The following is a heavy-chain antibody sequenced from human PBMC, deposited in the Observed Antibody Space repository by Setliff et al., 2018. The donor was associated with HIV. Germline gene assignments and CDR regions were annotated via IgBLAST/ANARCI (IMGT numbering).Heavy chain of an antibody. CDR1: NYSISRGYY. V-gene: IGHV4-38-2*02. J-gene: IGHJ4*02. CDR3: ARRGGELQD. D-gene: IGHD1-26*01. CDR2: LYHSGTA. Sequence: PSETLSLTCTVSNYSISRGYYWGGIRQAPGKGLEWIGNLYHSGTAYYNPSLKTRVTMSLDTSKNQCSLRLSSLTASDTAVDYCARRGGELQDWGQGTVVTVSS.